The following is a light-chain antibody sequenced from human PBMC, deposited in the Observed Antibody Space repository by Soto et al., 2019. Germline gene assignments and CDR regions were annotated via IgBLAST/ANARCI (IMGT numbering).Light chain of an antibody. J-gene: IGKJ4*01. CDR3: QQYNTYPLT. V-gene: IGKV1-5*03. CDR2: KAS. Sequence: DIQMTQSPSTLSASVGERVTITCRASQSITTWLAWYQQKPGKAPKLLIYKASSLEGGVPSRFSGSGPGTEFNITISSLQPDDFATYYCQQYNTYPLTFGGGTKVDIK. CDR1: QSITTW.